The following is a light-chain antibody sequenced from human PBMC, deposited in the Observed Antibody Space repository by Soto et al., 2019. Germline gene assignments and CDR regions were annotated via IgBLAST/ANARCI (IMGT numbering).Light chain of an antibody. J-gene: IGKJ1*01. Sequence: EIVLTQSPATLSLSPGDRATLSCGASQNVSNSYLAWYQQKPGLAPRLLISDATSRAIGIPDRLSGSGSGADFTLTISRLEAEDFAVYYCQQYGTSRWTFGQGTKVEIK. CDR2: DAT. V-gene: IGKV3D-20*01. CDR3: QQYGTSRWT. CDR1: QNVSNSY.